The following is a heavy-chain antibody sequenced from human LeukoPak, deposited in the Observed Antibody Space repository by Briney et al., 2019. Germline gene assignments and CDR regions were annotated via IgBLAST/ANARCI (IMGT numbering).Heavy chain of an antibody. D-gene: IGHD3-9*01. Sequence: ASVKVSCKASGYTFTGYYMHWVRQAPGQGLEWMGWINPNSGGTNYAQKFQGRVTMTRDTSISTAYMELSRLRSDDTAVYYCARASYDISSYYYYGMDVWGQGTTVTVSS. CDR3: ARASYDISSYYYYGMDV. CDR2: INPNSGGT. CDR1: GYTFTGYY. V-gene: IGHV1-2*02. J-gene: IGHJ6*02.